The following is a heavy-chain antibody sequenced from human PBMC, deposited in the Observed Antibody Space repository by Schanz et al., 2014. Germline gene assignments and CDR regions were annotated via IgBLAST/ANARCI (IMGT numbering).Heavy chain of an antibody. CDR1: GFNFNIYA. D-gene: IGHD2-8*01. J-gene: IGHJ4*02. CDR3: ASLYDREYFDY. Sequence: EVQLVESGGGLVQPGGSLRLSCSASGFNFNIYAMNWVRQAPGKGLEWVSTISGRGIDTYYADSVKGRFTISRDSSRNTLYLQMNSLRAEDTAVYYCASLYDREYFDYWGQGTLVTVS. CDR2: ISGRGIDT. V-gene: IGHV3-23*04.